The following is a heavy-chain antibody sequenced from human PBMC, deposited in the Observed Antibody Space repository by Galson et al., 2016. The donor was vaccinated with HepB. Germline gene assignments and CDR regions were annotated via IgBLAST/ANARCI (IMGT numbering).Heavy chain of an antibody. Sequence: SLRLSCAASGFTVSSNYMSWVRQAPGKGLEWVSVIYSGGSTYYADSVKGRFTISRDNSKNALYLQMNSLRAEDTAVYYCARGGSSWTFDYWGRGTLVTVSS. V-gene: IGHV3-53*01. CDR2: IYSGGST. CDR3: ARGGSSWTFDY. CDR1: GFTVSSNY. D-gene: IGHD6-13*01. J-gene: IGHJ4*02.